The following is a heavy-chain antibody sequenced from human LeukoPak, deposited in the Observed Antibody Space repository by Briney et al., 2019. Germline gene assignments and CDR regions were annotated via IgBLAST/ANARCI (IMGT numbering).Heavy chain of an antibody. CDR3: AKDGGYCSSTSCQSIAARPPDYYYYYMDV. CDR2: ISWDGGST. CDR1: GFTFDDYT. Sequence: GGSLRLSCAASGFTFDDYTMHWVRQAPGKGLEWVSLISWDGGSTYYADSVKGRFTISRDNSKNSLYLQMNSLRTEDTALYYCAKDGGYCSSTSCQSIAARPPDYYYYYMDVWGKGTTVTVSS. V-gene: IGHV3-43*01. D-gene: IGHD2-2*01. J-gene: IGHJ6*03.